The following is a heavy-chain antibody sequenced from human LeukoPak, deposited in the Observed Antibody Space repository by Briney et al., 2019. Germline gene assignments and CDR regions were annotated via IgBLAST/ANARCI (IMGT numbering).Heavy chain of an antibody. D-gene: IGHD3-22*01. CDR2: MYYSGST. CDR1: DGSISSGDYY. CDR3: ARPYYYDSRIDP. V-gene: IGHV4-30-4*01. Sequence: SETLSLTCTVSDGSISSGDYYWSWIRQPPGKGLEWIAYMYYSGSTYYNPSLKSRVTMSADTSKNQLPLKLSSVTAADTAVYYCARPYYYDSRIDPWGQGILVTVSS. J-gene: IGHJ5*02.